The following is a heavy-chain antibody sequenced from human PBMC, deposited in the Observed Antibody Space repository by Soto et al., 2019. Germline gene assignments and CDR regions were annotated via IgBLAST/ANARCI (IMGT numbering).Heavy chain of an antibody. Sequence: SVKVSCKASGGTFSSYAISWVRQAPGQGLEWMGGIIPIFGTANYAQKFQGRVTVTADESTSTAYMELSSLRSEDTAVYYCARGLRPNTIFGVVIIPYYYHYYMDFWGKGTSVTVSS. CDR2: IIPIFGTA. J-gene: IGHJ6*03. CDR1: GGTFSSYA. D-gene: IGHD3-3*01. V-gene: IGHV1-69*13. CDR3: ARGLRPNTIFGVVIIPYYYHYYMDF.